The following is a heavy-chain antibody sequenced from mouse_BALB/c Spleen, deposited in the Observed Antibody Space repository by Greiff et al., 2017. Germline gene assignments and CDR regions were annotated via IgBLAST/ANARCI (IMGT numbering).Heavy chain of an antibody. D-gene: IGHD1-1*01. J-gene: IGHJ2*01. CDR1: GYTFTNYW. V-gene: IGHV1-63*02. Sequence: QVQLQQSGAELVRPGTSVKISCKASGYTFTNYWLGWVKQRPGHGLEWIGDIYPGGGYTNYNEKFKGKATLTADTSSSTAYMQLSSLTSEDSAVYFCARSQFITTVVASFDYWGQGTTLTVSS. CDR3: ARSQFITTVVASFDY. CDR2: IYPGGGYT.